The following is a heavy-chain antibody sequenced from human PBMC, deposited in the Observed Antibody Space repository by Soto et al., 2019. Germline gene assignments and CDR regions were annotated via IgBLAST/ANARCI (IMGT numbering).Heavy chain of an antibody. CDR2: ISSSSSYI. CDR3: ARDGPGIAVAGRDY. CDR1: GFTFSSYS. Sequence: GGSLRRSCAASGFTFSSYSMNWVRQAPGKGLEWVSSISSSSSYIYYADSVKGRFTISRDNAKNSLYLQMNSLRAEDTAVYYCARDGPGIAVAGRDYWGQGTLVTVSS. V-gene: IGHV3-21*01. D-gene: IGHD6-19*01. J-gene: IGHJ4*02.